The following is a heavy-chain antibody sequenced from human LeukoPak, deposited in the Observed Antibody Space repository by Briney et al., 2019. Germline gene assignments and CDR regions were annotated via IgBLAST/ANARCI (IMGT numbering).Heavy chain of an antibody. V-gene: IGHV4-31*03. CDR3: ARAPLLGNWFDP. Sequence: SETLSLTCTVSGGSISSGGYYWSWIRQHPGKGLEWIGYIYYSGSTYYNPSLKSRVTISVDTSKNQFSLKLSSVTAADTAVYYCARAPLLGNWFDPWGQGTLVTVSS. D-gene: IGHD3-16*01. CDR1: GGSISSGGYY. J-gene: IGHJ5*02. CDR2: IYYSGST.